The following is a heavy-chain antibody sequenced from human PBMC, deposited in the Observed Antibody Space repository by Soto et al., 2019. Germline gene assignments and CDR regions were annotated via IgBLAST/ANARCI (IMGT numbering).Heavy chain of an antibody. CDR1: GYTFTGYY. CDR3: ARDSAAQANYYYGMDV. CDR2: INPNSGGT. Sequence: ASVKVSCKASGYTFTGYYMHWVRQAPGQGLEWMGWINPNSGGTNYAQKFQGWVTMTRDTSISTAYMELSRLRSDDTAVYDCARDSAAQANYYYGMDVWGQGTTVTVSS. D-gene: IGHD6-6*01. V-gene: IGHV1-2*04. J-gene: IGHJ6*02.